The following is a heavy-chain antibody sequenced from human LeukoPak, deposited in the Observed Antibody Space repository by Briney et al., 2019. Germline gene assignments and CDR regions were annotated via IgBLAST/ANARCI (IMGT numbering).Heavy chain of an antibody. V-gene: IGHV3-74*01. CDR1: GFTFSSYW. J-gene: IGHJ5*02. Sequence: GGSLRLSCAASGFTFSSYWMHWVRQAPGKGLVWVSRIYSDGSSTTYVDSVKGRFTISRDNAKNTLYLQMNSLRAEDTAVYYCATQSSGCPYHWGQGTLVTVSS. CDR3: ATQSSGCPYH. CDR2: IYSDGSST. D-gene: IGHD6-19*01.